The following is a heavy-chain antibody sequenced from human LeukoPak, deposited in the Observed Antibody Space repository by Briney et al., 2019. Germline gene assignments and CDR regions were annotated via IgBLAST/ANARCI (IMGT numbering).Heavy chain of an antibody. Sequence: SETLSLTCTVSGGSISSSSYYWGWIRQPPGKGLEWIGSIYYSGSTYYNPSLKSRVTISVDTSKNQFSLKLSSVTAADTAVYYCARDYAQSWKLDYWGQGTLVTVSS. CDR1: GGSISSSSYY. D-gene: IGHD1-1*01. J-gene: IGHJ4*02. CDR3: ARDYAQSWKLDY. CDR2: IYYSGST. V-gene: IGHV4-39*07.